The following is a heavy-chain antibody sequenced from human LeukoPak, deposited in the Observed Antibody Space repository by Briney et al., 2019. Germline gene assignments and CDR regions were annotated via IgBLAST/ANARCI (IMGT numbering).Heavy chain of an antibody. D-gene: IGHD6-13*01. CDR3: ARMQQLVRVD. CDR1: GFTFSSYS. Sequence: GGSLRLSCAASGFTFSSYSMNWVRQAPGKGLEWVSYISSSSTIYYADSVKGRFTISRDNAKNSLYLQMNSLRDEDTAVYYCARMQQLVRVDWGQGTLVTVSS. CDR2: ISSSSTI. J-gene: IGHJ4*02. V-gene: IGHV3-48*02.